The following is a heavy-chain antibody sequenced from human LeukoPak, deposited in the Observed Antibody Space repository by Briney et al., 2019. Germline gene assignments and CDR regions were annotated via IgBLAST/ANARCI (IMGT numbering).Heavy chain of an antibody. CDR1: GGSISSGSYY. CDR2: IYTSGST. V-gene: IGHV4-61*02. J-gene: IGHJ6*04. D-gene: IGHD5-18*01. CDR3: ARAKENVDTAMALDV. Sequence: SETLSLTCTVSGGSISSGSYYWSWIRQPAGKGLEWIGRIYTSGSTNYNPSLKSRVTISVDTSKNQFSLKLSSVTAADTAVYYCARAKENVDTAMALDVWGKGTTVTVSS.